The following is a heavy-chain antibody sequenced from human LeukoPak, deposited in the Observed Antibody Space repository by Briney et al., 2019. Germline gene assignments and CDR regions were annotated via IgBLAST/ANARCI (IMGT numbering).Heavy chain of an antibody. CDR3: ARVARVGATHFDY. V-gene: IGHV1-2*02. J-gene: IGHJ4*02. D-gene: IGHD1-26*01. CDR2: INPNSGGT. Sequence: GASVKVSCKASGYTSTGYYMHWVRQAPGQGLEWMGWINPNSGGTNYAQKFQGRVTMTRDTSISTAYMELSRLRSDDTAVYYCARVARVGATHFDYWGQGTLVTVSS. CDR1: GYTSTGYY.